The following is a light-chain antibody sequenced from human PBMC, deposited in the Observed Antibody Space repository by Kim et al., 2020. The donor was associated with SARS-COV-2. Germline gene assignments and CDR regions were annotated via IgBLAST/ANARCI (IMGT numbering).Light chain of an antibody. CDR3: HQSNTLPRT. Sequence: VNPKEKVTITCRASQSIGDSIHWYQQKPDQSPKLLSKYASQSVSGVPSRFSGSGSGTDFTLTIKGLEAEDAAAYYCHQSNTLPRTFGQGTKVDIK. CDR1: QSIGDS. V-gene: IGKV6D-21*02. CDR2: YAS. J-gene: IGKJ1*01.